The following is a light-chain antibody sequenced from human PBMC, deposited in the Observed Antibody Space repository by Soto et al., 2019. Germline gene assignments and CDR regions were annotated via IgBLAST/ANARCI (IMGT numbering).Light chain of an antibody. Sequence: QSALTQPASVSGSPGQSITISCTGTSGDVGGYYYVSWYQQLPRKAPKLMISEVSNRPSGGSNRFSGSKSGNTASLTISGLQAEDEADYYCSSYTAGGTIFGTGTKVTVL. CDR3: SSYTAGGTI. J-gene: IGLJ1*01. CDR1: SGDVGGYYY. CDR2: EVS. V-gene: IGLV2-14*01.